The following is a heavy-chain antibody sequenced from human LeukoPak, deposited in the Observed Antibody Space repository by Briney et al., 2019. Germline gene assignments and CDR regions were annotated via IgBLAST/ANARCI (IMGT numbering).Heavy chain of an antibody. Sequence: SETLSLTCTVSGYSISSGYYWGWIRQPPGEGLEWIGSIYHSGSTYYNPSLKSRVTISVDTSKNQFSLKLSSVTAADTAVYYCARDSSSSWTIDYWGQGTLVTVSS. V-gene: IGHV4-38-2*02. CDR3: ARDSSSSWTIDY. CDR1: GYSISSGYY. D-gene: IGHD6-13*01. CDR2: IYHSGST. J-gene: IGHJ4*02.